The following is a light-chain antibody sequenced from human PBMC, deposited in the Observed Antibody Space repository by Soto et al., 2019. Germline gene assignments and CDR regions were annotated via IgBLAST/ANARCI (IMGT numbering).Light chain of an antibody. V-gene: IGLV2-8*01. J-gene: IGLJ2*01. CDR2: EVS. Sequence: QSALTQPPSASGSPGQSVTISCTGTSSDVGGYNYVSWYQQHPGKAPKLMIYEVSKRPSGIPERFSGSTLGTTVTLTISGVQPEDEADYFCQSADISGNYPVIFGGGTKLTVL. CDR1: SSDVGGYNY. CDR3: QSADISGNYPVI.